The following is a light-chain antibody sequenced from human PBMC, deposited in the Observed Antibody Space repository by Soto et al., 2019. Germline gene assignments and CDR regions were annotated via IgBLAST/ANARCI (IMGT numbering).Light chain of an antibody. V-gene: IGKV3-15*01. CDR3: KKGHNWPLT. CDR1: QSINSE. CDR2: GAS. J-gene: IGKJ2*01. Sequence: EIVMTQSPATLSLSPGERAALSCRASQSINSELAWYQQKPGQPPRLLIYGASTRATGVPAIFTGSESGSEFNLTISGLQSEDFAVYYCKKGHNWPLTFGQGTRLEI.